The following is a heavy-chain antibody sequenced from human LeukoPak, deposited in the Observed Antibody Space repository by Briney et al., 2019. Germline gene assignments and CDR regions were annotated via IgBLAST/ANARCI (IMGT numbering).Heavy chain of an antibody. Sequence: HGGFIRLSCAASGFTFSKAWMSWVRQAPGKGLEWVGLIKTAGGTPDYAAPVKGRFTISRDDSENTLYLQMNSLKTEDTAVYYCQGLPAGWGQGTLVSV. CDR2: IKTAGGTP. J-gene: IGHJ4*02. V-gene: IGHV3-15*01. D-gene: IGHD2-2*01. CDR1: GFTFSKAW. CDR3: QGLPAG.